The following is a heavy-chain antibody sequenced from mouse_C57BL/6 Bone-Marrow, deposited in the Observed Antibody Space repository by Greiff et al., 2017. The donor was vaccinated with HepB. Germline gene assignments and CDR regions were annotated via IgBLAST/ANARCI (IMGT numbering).Heavy chain of an antibody. CDR3: ARRRDYYGSSSAWFAY. V-gene: IGHV1-9*01. CDR2: ILPGSGST. D-gene: IGHD1-1*01. CDR1: GYTFTGYW. Sequence: QVQLQQSGAELMKPGASVKLSCKATGYTFTGYWIEWVKQRPGHGLEWIGEILPGSGSTNYNEKFKGKATFTADTSSNTAYMQLSSLTTEDSAIYYCARRRDYYGSSSAWFAYWGQGTLVTVSA. J-gene: IGHJ3*01.